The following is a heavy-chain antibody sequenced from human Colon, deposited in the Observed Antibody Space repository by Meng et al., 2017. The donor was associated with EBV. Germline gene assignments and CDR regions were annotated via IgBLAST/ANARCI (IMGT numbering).Heavy chain of an antibody. CDR2: IYHSGST. D-gene: IGHD2-21*02. Sequence: GQLQWSGPGLVKPSGTLSLTCAVSGGSLSSRNWWSWVRQPPGKGLEWIGEIYHSGSTNYNPSLKSRVTISVDESKNQFSLRLSSVTAADTAVYYCARVGAYCGGDCYHPRWGQGTLVTVSS. CDR1: GGSLSSRNW. V-gene: IGHV4-4*02. CDR3: ARVGAYCGGDCYHPR. J-gene: IGHJ4*02.